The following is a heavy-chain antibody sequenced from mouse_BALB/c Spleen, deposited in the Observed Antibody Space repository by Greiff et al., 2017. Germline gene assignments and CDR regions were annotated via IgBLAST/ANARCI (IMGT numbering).Heavy chain of an antibody. V-gene: IGHV3-2*02. D-gene: IGHD1-1*01. CDR1: GYSITSDYA. J-gene: IGHJ3*01. Sequence: EVQLQQSGPGLVKPSQSLSLTCTVTGYSITSDYAWNWIRQFPGNKLEWMGYISYSGSTSYNPSLKSRISITRDTSKNQFFLQLNSVTTEDTATYYCARSEHYTFAYWGQGTLVTVSA. CDR2: ISYSGST. CDR3: ARSEHYTFAY.